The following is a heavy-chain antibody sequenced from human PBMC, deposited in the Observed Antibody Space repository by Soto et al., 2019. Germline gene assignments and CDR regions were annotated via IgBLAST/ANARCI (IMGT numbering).Heavy chain of an antibody. CDR2: IYYSGST. CDR1: GGSISSSSYY. CDR3: AIYTYYDFWSGPSRVSDTRNNWFDP. D-gene: IGHD3-3*01. J-gene: IGHJ5*02. V-gene: IGHV4-39*01. Sequence: QLQLQESGPGLVKPSETLSLTCTVSGGSISSSSYYWGWIRQPPGKGLEWIGSIYYSGSTYYNPSLKSRVTISVDTSKNQFSLKLSSVTAADTAVYYCAIYTYYDFWSGPSRVSDTRNNWFDPWGQGTLVTVSS.